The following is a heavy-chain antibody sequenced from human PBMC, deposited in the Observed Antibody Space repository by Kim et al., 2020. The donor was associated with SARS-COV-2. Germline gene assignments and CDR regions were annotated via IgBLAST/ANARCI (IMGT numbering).Heavy chain of an antibody. J-gene: IGHJ4*02. V-gene: IGHV4-59*13. CDR1: GGSISSYY. D-gene: IGHD3-10*01. Sequence: SETLSLTCTVSGGSISSYYWSWIRQPPGKGLEWIGYIYYSGSTNYNPSLKSRVTISVDTSKNQFSLKLSSVTAADTAVYYCAREISSFGVIRIIDYWGQGTLVTVSS. CDR2: IYYSGST. CDR3: AREISSFGVIRIIDY.